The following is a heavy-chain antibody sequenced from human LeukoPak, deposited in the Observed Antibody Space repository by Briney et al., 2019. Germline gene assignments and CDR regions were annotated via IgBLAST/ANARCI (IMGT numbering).Heavy chain of an antibody. CDR1: GFTFSSYG. V-gene: IGHV3-33*01. Sequence: AGRSLRLSCAASGFTFSSYGMHWVRQAPGKGLEWVAVIWYDGSNKYYADSVKGRFTISRDNSKNTLYLQMNSLRAEDTAVYYCARDVSGMDVWGKGITVTVSS. J-gene: IGHJ6*04. CDR2: IWYDGSNK. CDR3: ARDVSGMDV. D-gene: IGHD5/OR15-5a*01.